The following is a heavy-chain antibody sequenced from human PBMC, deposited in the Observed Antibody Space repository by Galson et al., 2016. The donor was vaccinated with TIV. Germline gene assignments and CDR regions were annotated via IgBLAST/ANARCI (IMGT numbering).Heavy chain of an antibody. CDR3: AREVVQGQVTRDFYHGMDV. CDR1: GDSFTNYA. Sequence: SVKVSCKASGDSFTNYALSWVRQAPGQGLEWMRGFMPRTGAANYAEKFQGRLTLTAQESTNTAHMELRSLRSDDTAVYYCAREVVQGQVTRDFYHGMDVWGQGTTVTVSS. CDR2: FMPRTGAA. V-gene: IGHV1-69*13. J-gene: IGHJ6*02. D-gene: IGHD3-10*01.